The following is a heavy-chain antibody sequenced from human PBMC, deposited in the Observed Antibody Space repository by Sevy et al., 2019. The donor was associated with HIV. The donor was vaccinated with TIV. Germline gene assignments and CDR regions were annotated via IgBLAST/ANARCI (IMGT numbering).Heavy chain of an antibody. J-gene: IGHJ4*02. V-gene: IGHV3-9*01. CDR2: ISGNSGSI. CDR1: GFTFDDYA. CDR3: AKDMSYYVSQYTFDY. Sequence: GGSLRLSCAASGFTFDDYAMHWVRQAPGKGLEWVSGISGNSGSIGYADSVKGGFTLSSDNAKNSLYLQMISLRAEDTALYYCAKDMSYYVSQYTFDYWGQGTLVTVSS. D-gene: IGHD3-10*01.